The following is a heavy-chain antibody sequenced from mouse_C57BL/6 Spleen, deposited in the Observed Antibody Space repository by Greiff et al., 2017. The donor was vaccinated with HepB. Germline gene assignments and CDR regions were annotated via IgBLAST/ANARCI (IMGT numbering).Heavy chain of an antibody. CDR1: DSEVFPIAY. Sequence: QVQLQQSGSELRSPGSSVKLSCKDFDSEVFPIAYMSWVRQKPGHGFEWIGGILPSIGRTIYGEKFEDKATLDADTLSNTAYLELNSLTSEDSAIYYCARKGGIYDYDGGAMDYWGQGTSVTVSS. CDR3: ARKGGIYDYDGGAMDY. CDR2: ILPSIGRT. D-gene: IGHD2-4*01. V-gene: IGHV15-2*01. J-gene: IGHJ4*01.